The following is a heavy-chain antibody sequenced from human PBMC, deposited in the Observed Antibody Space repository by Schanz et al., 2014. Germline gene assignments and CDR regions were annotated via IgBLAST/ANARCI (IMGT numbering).Heavy chain of an antibody. V-gene: IGHV3-66*01. CDR2: IYTDGST. CDR1: GFTVSKNY. Sequence: EVQLVESGGGLVQPGGSLRLSCAASGFTVSKNYMSWVRQAPGKGLEWVSIIYTDGSTYYADSVRDRFTISRDNSKNMLYLQINNLRAEDTAVYFCARDLSSLIQGDVWGKGTTVTVSS. D-gene: IGHD2-2*01. J-gene: IGHJ6*04. CDR3: ARDLSSLIQGDV.